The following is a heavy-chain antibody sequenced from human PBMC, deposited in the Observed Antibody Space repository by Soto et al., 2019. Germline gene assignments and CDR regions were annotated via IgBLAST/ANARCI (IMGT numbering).Heavy chain of an antibody. CDR3: AKEGGSIGGCFGRKFDS. J-gene: IGHJ4*02. D-gene: IGHD2-15*01. CDR1: GFTFSTYA. V-gene: IGHV3-23*01. Sequence: EVELLESGGGLVQPGGSLRLSCAASGFTFSTYAMSWVRKAPGKGLEWVSGISGGGGTTHYAESARGRFIICGDTSKSTLYLQMNSQRADDTALYCWAKEGGSIGGCFGRKFDSWGQGTQVTVSS. CDR2: ISGGGGTT.